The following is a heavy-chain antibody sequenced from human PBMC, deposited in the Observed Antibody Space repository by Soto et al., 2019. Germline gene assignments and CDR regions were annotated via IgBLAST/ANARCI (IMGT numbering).Heavy chain of an antibody. CDR1: GGSVSSSGSYY. D-gene: IGHD6-6*01. CDR2: IYYSGST. Sequence: QVQLQESGPGLVKPSETLSLTCTVSGGSVSSSGSYYWNWIRQPPGKGLEWIGYIYYSGSTNYNSSLKSRITMSVDTSKNQCSLKLSSVTAADTAVYYCARGRIAAADYWGQGTLVTVSS. J-gene: IGHJ4*02. V-gene: IGHV4-61*01. CDR3: ARGRIAAADY.